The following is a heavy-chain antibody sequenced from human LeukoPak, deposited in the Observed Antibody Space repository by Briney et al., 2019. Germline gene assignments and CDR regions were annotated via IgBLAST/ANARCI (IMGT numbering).Heavy chain of an antibody. D-gene: IGHD3-10*01. V-gene: IGHV3-23*01. J-gene: IGHJ4*02. CDR3: AKGVRLWFAFYFVY. Sequence: GESLRLSCAGSGFTLGSYAMSWVRQAPGKGLEWVSAISGNGYNTYYADSVKGRFTISSESSGNTLYLQMHNLRAEDTAVYYCAKGVRLWFAFYFVYWGQGTLVTVSS. CDR2: ISGNGYNT. CDR1: GFTLGSYA.